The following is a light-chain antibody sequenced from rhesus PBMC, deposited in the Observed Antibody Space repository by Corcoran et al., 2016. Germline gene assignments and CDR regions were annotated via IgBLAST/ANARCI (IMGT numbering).Light chain of an antibody. Sequence: DIQMTQSPSSLSASVGDRVTITCRASENVNNYLNWYQQKPGKAPKHLYYKASTLQSGVPSRFSGSGSGTDYTFTISSLQPADVATYYCQHGYGTPFTFGPGTKLDIK. V-gene: IGKV1-74*01. CDR3: QHGYGTPFT. J-gene: IGKJ3*01. CDR1: ENVNNY. CDR2: KAS.